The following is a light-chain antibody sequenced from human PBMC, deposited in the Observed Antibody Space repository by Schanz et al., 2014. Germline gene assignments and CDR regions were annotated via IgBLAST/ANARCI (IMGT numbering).Light chain of an antibody. CDR1: SSDIGGRAY. CDR2: DVS. CDR3: SSYTSSSTLV. V-gene: IGLV2-14*03. Sequence: QSALTQPASVSGSPGQSITISCTGTSSDIGGRAYVSWYQQHPGKVPKLMIYDVSNRPSGVSNRFSGSKSGNTASLTISGLQAEDGADYYCSSYTSSSTLVFGGGTKLTVL. J-gene: IGLJ3*02.